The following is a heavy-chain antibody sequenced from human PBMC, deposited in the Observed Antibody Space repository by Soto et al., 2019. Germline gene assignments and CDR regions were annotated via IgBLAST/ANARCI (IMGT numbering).Heavy chain of an antibody. Sequence: GASVKVSCKASGYTFTSYGISWVRQAPGQGLEWMGWISAYNGNTNYAQKLQGRVTMTTDTSTSTAYMELRSLRSDDTAVYYCARDLWIAEWPPIFDYWGQGTLVTVSS. CDR3: ARDLWIAEWPPIFDY. CDR1: GYTFTSYG. CDR2: ISAYNGNT. J-gene: IGHJ4*02. D-gene: IGHD3-10*01. V-gene: IGHV1-18*01.